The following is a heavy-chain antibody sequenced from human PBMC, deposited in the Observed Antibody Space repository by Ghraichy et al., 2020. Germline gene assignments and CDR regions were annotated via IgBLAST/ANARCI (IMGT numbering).Heavy chain of an antibody. V-gene: IGHV1-2*06. Sequence: ASVKVSCKASGYTFTGYYMHWVRQAPGQGLEWMGRINPNSGGTNYAQKFQGRVTMTRDTSISTAYMELSRLRSDDTAVYYCARSLTGTTHYYYYGMDVWGQGTTVTVSS. D-gene: IGHD1-7*01. J-gene: IGHJ6*02. CDR2: INPNSGGT. CDR1: GYTFTGYY. CDR3: ARSLTGTTHYYYYGMDV.